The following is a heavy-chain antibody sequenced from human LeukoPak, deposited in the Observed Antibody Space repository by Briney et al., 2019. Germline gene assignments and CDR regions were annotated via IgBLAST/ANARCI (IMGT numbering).Heavy chain of an antibody. CDR2: IVGSSST. Sequence: PGGSLRLSCAASGFTVSDNDIKWVRQAPGKGLEWVSSIVGSSSTYYADSLKGRFTISRDNAKNSLYLQMNSLRAEDTAVYYCARIGAGSSRDYWGQGTLVTVSS. CDR3: ARIGAGSSRDY. V-gene: IGHV3-69-1*01. D-gene: IGHD6-13*01. J-gene: IGHJ4*02. CDR1: GFTVSDND.